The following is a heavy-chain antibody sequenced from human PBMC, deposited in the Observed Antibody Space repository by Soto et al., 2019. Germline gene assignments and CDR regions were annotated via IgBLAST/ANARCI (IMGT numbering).Heavy chain of an antibody. CDR2: IIPIFGTA. V-gene: IGHV1-69*13. D-gene: IGHD2-15*01. CDR1: GGTFSSYA. CDR3: ARAILGPAGDNNWFDP. J-gene: IGHJ5*02. Sequence: SVKVSCKASGGTFSSYAISWVRQAPGQGLEWMGGIIPIFGTANYAQKFQGRVTITADESTSTAYMELSSLRSEDTAVYYCARAILGPAGDNNWFDPWGQGTLVTVSS.